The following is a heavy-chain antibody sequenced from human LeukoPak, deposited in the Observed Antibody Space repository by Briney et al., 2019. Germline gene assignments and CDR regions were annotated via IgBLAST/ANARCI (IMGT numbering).Heavy chain of an antibody. Sequence: RGSLRLSCAASGFTFSSYGMHWVRQAPGKGLEWVAVISYDGSNKYYADSVKGRFTISRDNSKNTLYLQMNSLRAEDTAVYYCAKDLDSGYDLYTFDYWGQGTLVTVSS. CDR3: AKDLDSGYDLYTFDY. CDR1: GFTFSSYG. V-gene: IGHV3-30*18. J-gene: IGHJ4*02. CDR2: ISYDGSNK. D-gene: IGHD5-12*01.